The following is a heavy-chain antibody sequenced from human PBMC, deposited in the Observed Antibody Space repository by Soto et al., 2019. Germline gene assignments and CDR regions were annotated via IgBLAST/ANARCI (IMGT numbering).Heavy chain of an antibody. D-gene: IGHD6-19*01. CDR3: AREDGIAVAGTGDYYYYYGMDV. J-gene: IGHJ6*02. V-gene: IGHV1-18*01. Sequence: QVQLVQSGAEVKKPGASVKVSCKASGYTFTSYGISWVRQAPGQGLEWMGWISAYNGNTNYAQKLQGRVTMTTDSSTRTAYMELRSLRSDDTAVYYCAREDGIAVAGTGDYYYYYGMDVWGQGTTVTVSS. CDR2: ISAYNGNT. CDR1: GYTFTSYG.